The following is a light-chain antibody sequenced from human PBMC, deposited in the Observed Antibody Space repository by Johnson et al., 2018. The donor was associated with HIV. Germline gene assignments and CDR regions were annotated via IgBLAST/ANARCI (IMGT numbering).Light chain of an antibody. J-gene: IGLJ1*01. CDR1: RSNIGNNY. Sequence: QSVLTQPPSVSAAPGQKVTISCSGSRSNIGNNYVSWYQQLPGTAPKLLISNNNNRPSGIPDRFSGSKSGTSATLCITRLQTEDAADYSCGTWDSSLSAGGAKYVFGTGTKVTVL. CDR3: GTWDSSLSAGGAKYV. CDR2: NNN. V-gene: IGLV1-51*01.